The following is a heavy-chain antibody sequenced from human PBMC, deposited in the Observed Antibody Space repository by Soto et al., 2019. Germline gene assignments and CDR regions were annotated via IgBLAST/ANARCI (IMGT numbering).Heavy chain of an antibody. CDR1: GDSVSSNSAA. CDR2: TYYRSKWYN. V-gene: IGHV6-1*01. J-gene: IGHJ5*02. Sequence: PSQDPLTPCAISGDSVSSNSAAWNWIRQSPSRGLEWLGRTYYRSKWYNDYAVSVKSRITINPDTSKNQFSLQLNSVTPEDTAVYYCARGTGTTGTTARNWFDPWGQGTLVTVS. D-gene: IGHD1-1*01. CDR3: ARGTGTTGTTARNWFDP.